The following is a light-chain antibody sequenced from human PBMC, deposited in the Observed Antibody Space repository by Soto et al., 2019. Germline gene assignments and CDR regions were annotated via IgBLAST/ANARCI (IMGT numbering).Light chain of an antibody. CDR3: SSYRKTPFTHVV. Sequence: QSVLTQPASVSGSPGQSITISCTGTSSDIGADDFVSWYQHHPDKTPKLIIFEVTYRPTGISHRFSASKSGNTASLTISGLEAEAEAFYYCSSYRKTPFTHVVFGGVIKLTVL. CDR1: SSDIGADDF. CDR2: EVT. J-gene: IGLJ2*01. V-gene: IGLV2-14*01.